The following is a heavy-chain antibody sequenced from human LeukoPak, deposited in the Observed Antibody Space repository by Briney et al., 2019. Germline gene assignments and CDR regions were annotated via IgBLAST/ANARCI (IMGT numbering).Heavy chain of an antibody. CDR1: GFTVSSNY. D-gene: IGHD3-3*01. Sequence: PGESLRLSCAASGFTVSSNYMSWVRQAPGKGLEWVSVIYAGGSTYYADSVKGRFTISRDNSKNTLYLQMNSLRAEDTAVYYCARDWSHRCFDYWGQGTLVTVSS. CDR2: IYAGGST. CDR3: ARDWSHRCFDY. V-gene: IGHV3-53*01. J-gene: IGHJ4*02.